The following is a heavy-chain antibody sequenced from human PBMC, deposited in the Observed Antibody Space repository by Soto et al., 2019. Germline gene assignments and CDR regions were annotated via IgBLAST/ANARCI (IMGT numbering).Heavy chain of an antibody. CDR3: ARGSYSYGYNYYYYMDV. V-gene: IGHV4-34*01. Sequence: SETLSLTCAVYGGSFSGYYWSWIRQPPGKGLEWIGEINHSGSTNYNPSLKSRVTISVDTSKNQFSLKLSSVTAADTAVYYCARGSYSYGYNYYYYMDVWGKGTTVTVSS. CDR1: GGSFSGYY. J-gene: IGHJ6*03. CDR2: INHSGST. D-gene: IGHD5-18*01.